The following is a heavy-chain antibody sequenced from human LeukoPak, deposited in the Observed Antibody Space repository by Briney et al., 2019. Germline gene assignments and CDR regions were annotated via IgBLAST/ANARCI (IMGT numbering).Heavy chain of an antibody. J-gene: IGHJ4*02. Sequence: PSQTLSLTCTVSGGSISSSSYYWGWIRQSPGKGLEWIGSIYYSGSTYYNPSLKSRVTISVDTSKNQFSLKLSSVTAADTAVYYCARQPGGNSPFDDWGQGTLVTVSS. CDR1: GGSISSSSYY. CDR3: ARQPGGNSPFDD. D-gene: IGHD4-23*01. V-gene: IGHV4-39*01. CDR2: IYYSGST.